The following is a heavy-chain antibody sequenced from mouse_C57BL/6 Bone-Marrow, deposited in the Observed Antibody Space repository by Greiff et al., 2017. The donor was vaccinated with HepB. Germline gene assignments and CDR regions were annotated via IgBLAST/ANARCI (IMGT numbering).Heavy chain of an antibody. J-gene: IGHJ4*01. CDR2: IHPNSGST. D-gene: IGHD1-1*01. CDR1: GYTFTSYW. CDR3: ARWVITTVVAPYYYAMDY. V-gene: IGHV1-64*01. Sequence: QVQLQQPGAELVKPGASVKLSCKASGYTFTSYWMHWVKQRPGQGLEWIGMIHPNSGSTNYNEKFKSKATLTVDKSSSTAYMQLSSLTSEDSAVYYCARWVITTVVAPYYYAMDYWGQGTSVTISS.